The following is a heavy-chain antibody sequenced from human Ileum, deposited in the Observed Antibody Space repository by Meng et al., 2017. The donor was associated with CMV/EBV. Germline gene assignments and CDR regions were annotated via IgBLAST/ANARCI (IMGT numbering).Heavy chain of an antibody. V-gene: IGHV4-30-4*08. CDR1: GGSINSGNYY. J-gene: IGHJ4*02. CDR2: IYYSGSH. D-gene: IGHD2-15*01. CDR3: VRQVVAASFDY. Sequence: QVQLQEAGTGLVQPSQNLFLTGHVAGGSINSGNYYWSWIRQPPGRGLEWIGYIYYSGSHYYKPSLKSRVTISLDTSKNQFSLNLRSVTATDSAVYYCVRQVVAASFDYWGQGALVTVSS.